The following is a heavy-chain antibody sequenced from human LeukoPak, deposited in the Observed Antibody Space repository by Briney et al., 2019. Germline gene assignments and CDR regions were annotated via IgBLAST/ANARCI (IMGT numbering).Heavy chain of an antibody. Sequence: PGGSLTLSCAASGFTFSSYSMNWVRQAPGKGLEWDSSTSSSSSYIYYANSVKGRFTISRDNAKNSLYLQMNSLRAEDTAVYYCARTIAAAGEVDYWGQGTLVTVSS. V-gene: IGHV3-21*01. J-gene: IGHJ4*02. CDR2: TSSSSSYI. CDR1: GFTFSSYS. CDR3: ARTIAAAGEVDY. D-gene: IGHD6-13*01.